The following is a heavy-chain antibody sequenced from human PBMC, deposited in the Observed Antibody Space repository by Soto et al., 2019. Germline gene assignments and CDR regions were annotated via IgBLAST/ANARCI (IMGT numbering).Heavy chain of an antibody. J-gene: IGHJ5*02. V-gene: IGHV4-30-4*01. CDR1: GASIIIFDYY. CDR3: ARGVVVNLVRGVIGGNRFDP. Sequence: QVQLQESGPGLVRPSQTLSLTCTGSGASIIIFDYYWTWIRQPPGKVLEWIGHIYHTGPTYYNPSLEKRVVMSVDTSKNQFSLTLSSVTAADTAVFYCARGVVVNLVRGVIGGNRFDPGVQGTLVTVSS. D-gene: IGHD3-10*01. CDR2: IYHTGPT.